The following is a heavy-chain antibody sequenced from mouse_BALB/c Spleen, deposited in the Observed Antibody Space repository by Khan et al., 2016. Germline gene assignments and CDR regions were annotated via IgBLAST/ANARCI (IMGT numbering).Heavy chain of an antibody. J-gene: IGHJ4*01. CDR1: GFTFSVFG. D-gene: IGHD4-1*01. Sequence: QLVQSGGGLVQPGGSRKLSCAASGFTFSVFGIHWVRQAPEKGLEWVAYISGGSSTIYYADTVKGRFTISRDNPQNTLFLQMTSLRSEDTAVYYGARLTPYAMDYWGQGTSVTVSS. CDR3: ARLTPYAMDY. V-gene: IGHV5-17*02. CDR2: ISGGSSTI.